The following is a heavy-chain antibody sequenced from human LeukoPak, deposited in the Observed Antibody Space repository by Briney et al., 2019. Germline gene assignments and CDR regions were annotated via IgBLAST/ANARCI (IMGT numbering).Heavy chain of an antibody. J-gene: IGHJ4*02. CDR3: AKDRIRRWLQPHFDY. CDR1: GFTFSSYA. Sequence: GGSLRLSCAASGFTFSSYAMSWVRQAPGKGLEWVSAISGSGGSTYYADSVKGRFTISRDNSKNTLYLQMNSLRAEDTAVYYCAKDRIRRWLQPHFDYWGQGTLVTVSS. V-gene: IGHV3-23*01. D-gene: IGHD5-24*01. CDR2: ISGSGGST.